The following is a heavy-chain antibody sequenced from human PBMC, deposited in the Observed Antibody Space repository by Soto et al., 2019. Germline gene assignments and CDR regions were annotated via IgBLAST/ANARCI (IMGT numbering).Heavy chain of an antibody. CDR1: GYKFASYA. V-gene: IGHV1-18*01. Sequence: QVQLVQSGAEVKRPGASVTVSCKASGYKFASYALSWLRQAPGPALEWMGCSIAYNGNTNHAQKHQGTVTMTTDTATSTAYMERRRLKSDDASVYSCARYPPPTDYWGQGTLVTVSS. CDR2: SIAYNGNT. J-gene: IGHJ4*02. CDR3: ARYPPPTDY.